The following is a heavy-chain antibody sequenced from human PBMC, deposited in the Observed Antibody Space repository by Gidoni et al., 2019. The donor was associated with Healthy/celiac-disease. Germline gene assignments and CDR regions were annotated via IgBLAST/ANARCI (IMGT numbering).Heavy chain of an antibody. CDR2: IRSKAYGGTT. CDR3: TRDSTFLSEPGDY. CDR1: GFTFGDYA. D-gene: IGHD1-26*01. J-gene: IGHJ4*02. V-gene: IGHV3-49*05. Sequence: EVQLVESGGGLVKPGRSLRLSCTDSGFTFGDYAMSWFRQAPGKGLEWVGFIRSKAYGGTTEYAASVKGRFTISRDDSKSIAYLQMNSLKTEDTAVYYCTRDSTFLSEPGDYWGQGTLVTVSS.